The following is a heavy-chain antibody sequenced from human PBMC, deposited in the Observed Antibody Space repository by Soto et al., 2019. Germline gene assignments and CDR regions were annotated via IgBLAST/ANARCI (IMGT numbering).Heavy chain of an antibody. CDR2: ISADGRDL. D-gene: IGHD2-15*01. CDR3: AMSVPDPACRGGGCHRTFDY. CDR1: GFTLGAYV. V-gene: IGHV3-30*03. Sequence: QVQLVESGGGVVQPGGSVRLSCTASGFTLGAYVMHWVRQAQGKGPEWVAAISADGRDLFYAASVEGRFTISRDNSKNTLFLQMTSLTSEDTSVYSCAMSVPDPACRGGGCHRTFDYWCQGTLVNVSS. J-gene: IGHJ4*02.